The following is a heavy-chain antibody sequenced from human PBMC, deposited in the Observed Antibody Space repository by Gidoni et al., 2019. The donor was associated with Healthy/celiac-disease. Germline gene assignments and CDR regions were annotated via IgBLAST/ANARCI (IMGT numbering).Heavy chain of an antibody. J-gene: IGHJ4*01. CDR3: ARGGSSGYYFLDY. Sequence: VQLVESGGGVVQPGRSLRLSWVASGFTFRSYGMHGVRQAPGKGLEWVAVIWYGGSNNYYADAVKGRFTISRDNSMNTMCLQVNSLRADDTAMYYCARGGSSGYYFLDYWGQGTLVTVSS. D-gene: IGHD3-22*01. CDR2: IWYGGSNN. V-gene: IGHV3-33*01. CDR1: GFTFRSYG.